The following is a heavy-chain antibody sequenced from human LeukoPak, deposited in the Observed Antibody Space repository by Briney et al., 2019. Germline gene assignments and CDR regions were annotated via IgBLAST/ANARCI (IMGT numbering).Heavy chain of an antibody. V-gene: IGHV1-18*01. CDR1: GYTFTSYG. CDR2: ISAYNGNT. D-gene: IGHD4-17*01. Sequence: ASVKVSCKASGYTFTSYGISWVRQAPGQGLEWMGWISAYNGNTNYAQKLQGRVTMTTDTSTSTAYMELRSLRSDDTAVYYCARVYGDLCYYYGMDVWGQGTTVTVSS. CDR3: ARVYGDLCYYYGMDV. J-gene: IGHJ6*02.